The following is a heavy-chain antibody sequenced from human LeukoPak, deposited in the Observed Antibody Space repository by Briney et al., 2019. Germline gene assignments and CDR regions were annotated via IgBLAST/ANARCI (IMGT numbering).Heavy chain of an antibody. CDR1: GFIFSYAW. J-gene: IGHJ4*02. D-gene: IGHD1-26*01. CDR2: IKSKRDGGTT. CDR3: TTDLGSGSLFDY. Sequence: PGGSLRLSCAASGFIFSYAWMTWVRQAPGKGLEWVGHIKSKRDGGTTDYAAPVKGRFTFSRDVSKNTVYLQMNSLKTEDTAVYYCTTDLGSGSLFDYWGQGTLVTVSS. V-gene: IGHV3-15*01.